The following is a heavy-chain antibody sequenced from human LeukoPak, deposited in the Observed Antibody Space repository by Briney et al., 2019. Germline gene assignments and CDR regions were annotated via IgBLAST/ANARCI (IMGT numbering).Heavy chain of an antibody. CDR2: ISGSGGST. V-gene: IGHV3-23*01. D-gene: IGHD3-9*01. Sequence: GGSLRLSCAASGFTFSSYGMSWVRQAPGKGLEWASAISGSGGSTYYADSVKGRFTISRDNSKNTLYLQMNSLRAEDTAVYYCAKSPYYDILTGTGDWGQGTLVTVSS. J-gene: IGHJ4*02. CDR1: GFTFSSYG. CDR3: AKSPYYDILTGTGD.